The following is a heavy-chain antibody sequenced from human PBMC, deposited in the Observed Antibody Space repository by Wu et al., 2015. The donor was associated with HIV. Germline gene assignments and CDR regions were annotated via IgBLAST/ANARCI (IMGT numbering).Heavy chain of an antibody. Sequence: QVQLVQSGAEVKKPGASVKVSCKASGYTFTGYYMHWVRQAPGQGLEWMGWINPNSGGTNYAQKFQGRVTMTRDTSISTAYMELSRLRSDDTAVYYCARGLWGDIVVVPAAIEFYYMDVWGKGTTVTVSS. V-gene: IGHV1-2*02. D-gene: IGHD2-2*02. J-gene: IGHJ6*03. CDR3: ARGLWGDIVVVPAAIEFYYMDV. CDR2: INPNSGGT. CDR1: GYTFTGYY.